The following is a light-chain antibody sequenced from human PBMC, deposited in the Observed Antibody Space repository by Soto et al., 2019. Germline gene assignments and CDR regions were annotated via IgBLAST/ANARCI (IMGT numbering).Light chain of an antibody. CDR3: SSYTGSNNLL. Sequence: QSALTQPASVSGSPGQSITISCTGTSSDVGGYKYVSWYQQHPDKAPKLMIYEVTKRPSGVPDRFSGSKSGNTASLTVSGLQAEDEADYYCSSYTGSNNLLFGGGTKLTVL. CDR1: SSDVGGYKY. J-gene: IGLJ2*01. CDR2: EVT. V-gene: IGLV2-8*01.